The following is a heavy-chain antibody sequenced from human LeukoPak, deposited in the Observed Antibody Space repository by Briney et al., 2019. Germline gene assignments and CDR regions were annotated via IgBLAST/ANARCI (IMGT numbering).Heavy chain of an antibody. CDR3: AKDMSSGWGRLDY. Sequence: GGSLRLSCAASGFTFSSYGMHWVRQAPGKGLEWVAVIWYDGSNKYYADSVKGRFTISRDNSKNTLYLQMNSLRAEDTAVYYCAKDMSSGWGRLDYWGQGTLVTVSS. CDR2: IWYDGSNK. J-gene: IGHJ4*02. V-gene: IGHV3-33*06. D-gene: IGHD6-19*01. CDR1: GFTFSSYG.